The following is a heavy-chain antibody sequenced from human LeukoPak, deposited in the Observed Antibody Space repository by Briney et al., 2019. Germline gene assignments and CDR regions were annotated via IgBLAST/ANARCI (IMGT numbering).Heavy chain of an antibody. CDR3: ARGSYYGSGTYYFDY. J-gene: IGHJ4*02. V-gene: IGHV1-46*03. CDR2: INPSGGST. Sequence: SVKVSCKASGYTSSEYYMHWVRQAPGQGLEWMGIINPSGGSTSYAQKFQGRVTMTRDTSTSTVYMELSSLRSEDTAVYYCARGSYYGSGTYYFDYWGQGTLVTVSS. CDR1: GYTSSEYY. D-gene: IGHD3-10*01.